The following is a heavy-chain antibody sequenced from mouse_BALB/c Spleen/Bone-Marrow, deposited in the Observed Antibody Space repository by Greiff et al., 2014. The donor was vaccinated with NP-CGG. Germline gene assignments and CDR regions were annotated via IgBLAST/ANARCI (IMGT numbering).Heavy chain of an antibody. J-gene: IGHJ1*01. CDR2: IRNKANGYTT. Sequence: EVQGVESGGGLVQPGGSLGLSCATSGFTFTDYYMSWVRQPPGKALEWLGFIRNKANGYTTEYSASVKGRFTISKDNSQSILYLQMNTLRAEDSATYYCARDGVLQSTYWYFDVWGAGTTVTVSS. CDR1: GFTFTDYY. CDR3: ARDGVLQSTYWYFDV. D-gene: IGHD1-1*01. V-gene: IGHV7-3*02.